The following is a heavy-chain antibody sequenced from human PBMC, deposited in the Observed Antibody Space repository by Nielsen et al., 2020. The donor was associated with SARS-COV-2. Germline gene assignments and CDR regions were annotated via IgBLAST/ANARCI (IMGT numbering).Heavy chain of an antibody. V-gene: IGHV3-9*01. CDR3: ARDWSRAFDV. Sequence: GGSLRLSCAASGFTFDDYAMHWVRQAPGKGLEWVSGISWNSGGTGYADSVKGRFTISRDNAKNSLYLQMNSLRVEDTAVYYCARDWSRAFDVWGQGTMVTVSS. CDR1: GFTFDDYA. J-gene: IGHJ3*01. CDR2: ISWNSGGT.